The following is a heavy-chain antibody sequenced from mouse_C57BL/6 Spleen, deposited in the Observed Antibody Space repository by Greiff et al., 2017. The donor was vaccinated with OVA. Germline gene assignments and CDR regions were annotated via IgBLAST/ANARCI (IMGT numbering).Heavy chain of an antibody. CDR3: ARRGYGQYYFDY. Sequence: VKLQQPGAELVKPGASVKMSCKASGYTFTSYWITWVKQRPGQGLEWIGDIYPGSGSTNYNEKFKSKATLTVDTSSSTAYMQLSSLTSEDSAVYYCARRGYGQYYFDYWGQGTTLTVSS. V-gene: IGHV1-55*01. J-gene: IGHJ2*01. CDR2: IYPGSGST. CDR1: GYTFTSYW. D-gene: IGHD1-1*01.